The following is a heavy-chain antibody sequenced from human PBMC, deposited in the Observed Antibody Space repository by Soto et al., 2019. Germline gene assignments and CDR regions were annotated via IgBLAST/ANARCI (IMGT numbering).Heavy chain of an antibody. CDR3: ARGSSGYISSWYYFDY. CDR1: GFTFTDYA. D-gene: IGHD6-13*01. V-gene: IGHV3-23*01. J-gene: IGHJ4*02. Sequence: PGVSLRLSCAASGFTFTDYALSWVRQAPGKGLEWVATISGIGGSTYLADSVKGRLSISRDNSKNTVSLLMNSLRAEDTAVYFCARGSSGYISSWYYFDYWGRGTLVTVSS. CDR2: ISGIGGST.